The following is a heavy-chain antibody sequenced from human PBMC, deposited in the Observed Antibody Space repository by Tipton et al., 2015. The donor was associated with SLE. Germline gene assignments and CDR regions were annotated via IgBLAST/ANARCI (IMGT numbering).Heavy chain of an antibody. Sequence: TLSLTCTVSGGSISSSSYYWGWIRQPPGKGLEWIGSIYYSGSTYYNPSLKSRVTIPVDTSKNQFSLKLSSVTAADTAVYYCARGKSLMVRGELDYWGQGTLVTVSS. J-gene: IGHJ4*02. CDR1: GGSISSSSYY. D-gene: IGHD3-10*01. V-gene: IGHV4-39*07. CDR3: ARGKSLMVRGELDY. CDR2: IYYSGST.